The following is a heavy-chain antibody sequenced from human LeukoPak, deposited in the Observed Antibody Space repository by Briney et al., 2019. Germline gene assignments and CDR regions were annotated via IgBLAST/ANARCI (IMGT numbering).Heavy chain of an antibody. CDR2: IIPILGIA. D-gene: IGHD3-22*01. V-gene: IGHV1-69*04. J-gene: IGHJ4*02. CDR1: GGTFSSYA. CDR3: ARDWPDSSGYYYVDY. Sequence: SVKVSCKASGGTFSSYAITWVRQAPGQGLEWMGRIIPILGIANYAQKFQGRVTITADKSTSTAYMELSSLRSEDTAVYYCARDWPDSSGYYYVDYWGQGTLVTVSS.